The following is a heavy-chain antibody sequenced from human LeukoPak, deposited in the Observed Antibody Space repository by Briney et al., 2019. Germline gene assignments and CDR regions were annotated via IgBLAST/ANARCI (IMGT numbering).Heavy chain of an antibody. V-gene: IGHV4-34*01. CDR2: INHSGST. CDR1: GGSFSGYY. D-gene: IGHD3-3*01. CDR3: ARRKYYDFWSGQAVDY. J-gene: IGHJ4*02. Sequence: SETLSPTCAVYGGSFSGYYWSWIRQPPGKGLEWIGEINHSGSTNYNPSLKGRVTISVDTSKNQFSLKLSSVTAADTAVYYCARRKYYDFWSGQAVDYWGQGTLVTVSS.